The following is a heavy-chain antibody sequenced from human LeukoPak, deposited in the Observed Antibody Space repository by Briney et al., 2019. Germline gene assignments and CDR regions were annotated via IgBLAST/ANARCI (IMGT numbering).Heavy chain of an antibody. CDR1: GFTFSSYG. CDR2: ISSSSSTI. J-gene: IGHJ4*02. Sequence: GGSLRLSCAASGFTFSSYGMHWVRQAPGKGLEWVSYISSSSSTIYYADSVRGRFTISRDNAKNSLYLQMNSLRAEDTALYYCAKDIGRYGDYFDYWGQGTLVTVSS. CDR3: AKDIGRYGDYFDY. V-gene: IGHV3-48*04. D-gene: IGHD4-17*01.